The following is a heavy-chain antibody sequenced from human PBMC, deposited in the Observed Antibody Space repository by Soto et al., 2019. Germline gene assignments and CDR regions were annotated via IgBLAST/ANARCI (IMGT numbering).Heavy chain of an antibody. CDR1: GFTFSSYG. CDR2: IWYDGSNK. J-gene: IGHJ3*02. Sequence: GGSLRLSCAASGFTFSSYGMHWVRRAPGKGLEWVAVIWYDGSNKYYADSVKGRFTISRDNSKNTLYLQMNSLRAEDTAVYYCARDRYFTYYDILTGYSRGPGAFDIWGQGTMVTVSS. D-gene: IGHD3-9*01. CDR3: ARDRYFTYYDILTGYSRGPGAFDI. V-gene: IGHV3-33*01.